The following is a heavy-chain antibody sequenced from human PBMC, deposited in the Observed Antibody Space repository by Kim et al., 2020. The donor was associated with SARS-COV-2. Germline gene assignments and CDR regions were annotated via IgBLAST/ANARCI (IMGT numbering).Heavy chain of an antibody. V-gene: IGHV1-18*01. J-gene: IGHJ6*02. CDR1: GYTFTSYG. CDR2: ISAYNGNT. Sequence: ASVKVSCKASGYTFTSYGISWVRQAPGQGLEWMGWISAYNGNTNYAQKLQGRVTMTTDTSTSTAYMELRSLRSDDTAVYYCARAKVVAARYYMGVWGQGTTVTVSS. D-gene: IGHD2-15*01. CDR3: ARAKVVAARYYMGV.